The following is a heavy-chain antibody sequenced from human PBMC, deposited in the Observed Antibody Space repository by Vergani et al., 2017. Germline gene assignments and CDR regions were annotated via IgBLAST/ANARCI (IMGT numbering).Heavy chain of an antibody. CDR2: IRYDGSNK. CDR3: AKDQDASNYYYGSGSFDY. J-gene: IGHJ4*02. Sequence: QVQLVESGGGVVQPGGSLRLSCAASGFTFSSYGMHWVRQAPGKGLEWVAFIRYDGSNKYYADSVKCRFTISRDNYKKTLYLQMNSLRAEDTAVYYCAKDQDASNYYYGSGSFDYWGQGTLVTVSS. D-gene: IGHD3-10*01. V-gene: IGHV3-30*02. CDR1: GFTFSSYG.